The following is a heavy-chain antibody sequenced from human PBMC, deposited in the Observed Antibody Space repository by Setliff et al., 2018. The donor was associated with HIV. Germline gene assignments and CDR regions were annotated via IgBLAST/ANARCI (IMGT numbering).Heavy chain of an antibody. CDR2: IYHTGIT. D-gene: IGHD1-1*01. CDR1: GGSVTIYY. V-gene: IGHV4-59*02. Sequence: PSETLSLTCTVSGGSVTIYYWSWIRQSPEKGLEWIGYIYHTGITKYNPSLTSRLSTSIDTSKNQFSLSLTSVTAADTAVYYCARGSWKDGAHGYFFDYWGQGTLVTVSS. J-gene: IGHJ4*02. CDR3: ARGSWKDGAHGYFFDY.